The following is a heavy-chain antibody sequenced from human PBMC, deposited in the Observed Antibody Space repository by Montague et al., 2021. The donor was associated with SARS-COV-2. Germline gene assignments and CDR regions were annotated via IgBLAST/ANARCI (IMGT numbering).Heavy chain of an antibody. CDR3: ASGRVGITMLLVVIGYSYYFDY. CDR2: INHSGST. CDR1: GGSFTDYY. J-gene: IGHJ4*02. D-gene: IGHD3-22*01. V-gene: IGHV4-34*01. Sequence: SETLSLTCDVYGGSFTDYYCSWIRQPPAKGLEWIGQINHSGSTKSNPSLKGRVPISVDTSTNKFYLKLRSMTAAATAVYYCASGRVGITMLLVVIGYSYYFDYWGQGTLVTVSS.